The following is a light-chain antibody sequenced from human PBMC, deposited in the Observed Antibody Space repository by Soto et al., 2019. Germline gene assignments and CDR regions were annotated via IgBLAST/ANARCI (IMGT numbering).Light chain of an antibody. Sequence: EIVLTQSPGTLSLSPGERATLSCRASQSVSSSYLAWYQQKPGQAPRLLIYGASSRATGIPDRFSGSGSGTDFTLTISRLEPEDFEVYSCQQYGRSPPGLTFGGGTKVEIK. J-gene: IGKJ4*01. CDR3: QQYGRSPPGLT. V-gene: IGKV3-20*01. CDR1: QSVSSSY. CDR2: GAS.